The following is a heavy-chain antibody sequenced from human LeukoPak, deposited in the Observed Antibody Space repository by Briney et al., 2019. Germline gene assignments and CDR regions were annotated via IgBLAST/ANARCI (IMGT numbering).Heavy chain of an antibody. CDR3: AKRPLEGVFCSGGSCYVDY. Sequence: PGGSLRLSCAASGFTFSSYAMSWVRQAPGKGLEWVSVISGSGGSTYYADSVRGRFTISRDNSKNTLYLQMNSLRAEDTAVYYCAKRPLEGVFCSGGSCYVDYWGQGTLVTVSS. CDR1: GFTFSSYA. J-gene: IGHJ4*02. V-gene: IGHV3-23*01. CDR2: ISGSGGST. D-gene: IGHD2-15*01.